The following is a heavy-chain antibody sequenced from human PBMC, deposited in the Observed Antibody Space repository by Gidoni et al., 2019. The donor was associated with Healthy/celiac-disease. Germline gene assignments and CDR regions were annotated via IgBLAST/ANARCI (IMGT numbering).Heavy chain of an antibody. Sequence: QVQLQESGPGLVKPSETLSLTCAVAGYSSSSGYYWGWIRQPPGKGLEWIGSIYHSGSTYYNPSLTSRVTISVDTSKNQFSLKLSSVTAADTAVYYCARQELWFGELRGFDPWGQGTLVTVSS. D-gene: IGHD3-10*01. V-gene: IGHV4-38-2*01. CDR1: GYSSSSGYY. J-gene: IGHJ5*02. CDR2: IYHSGST. CDR3: ARQELWFGELRGFDP.